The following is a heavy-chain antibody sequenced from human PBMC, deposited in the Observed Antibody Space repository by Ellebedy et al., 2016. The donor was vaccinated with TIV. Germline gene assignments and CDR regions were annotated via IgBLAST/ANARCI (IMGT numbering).Heavy chain of an antibody. Sequence: PGGSLRLSCAASGFTFSGHAMHWVRQAPGKGLEWVAVITNDGNIKFYADSVKGRFTISRDNSRNTLYLQMNSLRAEDTAVYYCARPIVVVKPPDYWGQGTLVTVSS. CDR1: GFTFSGHA. J-gene: IGHJ4*02. CDR3: ARPIVVVKPPDY. D-gene: IGHD3-22*01. CDR2: ITNDGNIK. V-gene: IGHV3-30-3*01.